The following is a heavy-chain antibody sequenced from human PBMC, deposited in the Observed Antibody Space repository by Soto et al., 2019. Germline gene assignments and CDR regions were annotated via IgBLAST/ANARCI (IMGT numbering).Heavy chain of an antibody. CDR3: ARARSTHYYYYGMDV. CDR2: INHSGST. CDR1: GGSFSGYY. D-gene: IGHD2-2*01. V-gene: IGHV4-34*01. Sequence: PSETLSLTCAVYGGSFSGYYWSWIRQPPGKWLEWIGEINHSGSTNYNPSLKSRVTISVDTSKNQFSLKLSSVTVADTAVYYCARARSTHYYYYGMDVWGQGXTVTVYS. J-gene: IGHJ6*02.